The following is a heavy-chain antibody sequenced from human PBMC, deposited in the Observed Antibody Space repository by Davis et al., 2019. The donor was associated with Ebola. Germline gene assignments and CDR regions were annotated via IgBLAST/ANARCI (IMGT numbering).Heavy chain of an antibody. D-gene: IGHD3-10*01. CDR1: GYTFTGYY. CDR3: ARDRNYYGSGSYHTYNWFDP. V-gene: IGHV1-2*02. CDR2: INPNSGGT. Sequence: ASVKVSCKASGYTFTGYYMHWVRQAPGQGLEWMGWINPNSGGTNYAQKFQGRVTMTRDTSISTAYMELSRLRSDDTAVYYCARDRNYYGSGSYHTYNWFDPWGQGTLVTVSS. J-gene: IGHJ5*02.